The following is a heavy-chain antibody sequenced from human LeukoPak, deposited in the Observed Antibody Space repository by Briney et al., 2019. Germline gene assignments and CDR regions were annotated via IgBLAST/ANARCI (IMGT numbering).Heavy chain of an antibody. CDR3: ATLEYSSSGFDY. V-gene: IGHV4-59*11. CDR1: GGSFSGHY. J-gene: IGHJ4*02. D-gene: IGHD6-6*01. Sequence: NPSETLSLTCAVYGGSFSGHYWSWLRQPPGKGLEWIGYIYYSGSTNYNPSLKSRVTISVDTSKNQFSLRLSSVTAADTAVYYCATLEYSSSGFDYWGQGTLVTVSS. CDR2: IYYSGST.